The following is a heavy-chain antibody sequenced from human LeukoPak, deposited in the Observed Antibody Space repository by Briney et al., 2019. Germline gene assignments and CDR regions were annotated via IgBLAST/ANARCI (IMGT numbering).Heavy chain of an antibody. CDR1: GGSISSSSYY. V-gene: IGHV4-39*07. D-gene: IGHD6-19*01. Sequence: SETLSLTCTVSGGSISSSSYYWGWIRQPPGKALEWIGSVYCSGTTSYNPSLKSRVTISVDMSKNHFSLRLRSVTAADTAMYYCARGTLYRGWSYYLDFWGQGSQVTVSS. CDR3: ARGTLYRGWSYYLDF. J-gene: IGHJ4*02. CDR2: VYCSGTT.